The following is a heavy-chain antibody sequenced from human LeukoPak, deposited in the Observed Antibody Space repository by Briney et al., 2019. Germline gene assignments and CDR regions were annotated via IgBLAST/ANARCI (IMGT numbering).Heavy chain of an antibody. CDR2: ISSSSSYI. J-gene: IGHJ4*02. Sequence: GGSLRLSCAASGFTFSSYSMNWVRQAPGKGLEWVSSISSSSSYIYYADSVKGRFTISRDNAKNSLYLQMNSLRAEDTAVYYCARGIAVAGTRGLVGYSDYWGQGTLVTVSS. V-gene: IGHV3-21*01. D-gene: IGHD6-19*01. CDR3: ARGIAVAGTRGLVGYSDY. CDR1: GFTFSSYS.